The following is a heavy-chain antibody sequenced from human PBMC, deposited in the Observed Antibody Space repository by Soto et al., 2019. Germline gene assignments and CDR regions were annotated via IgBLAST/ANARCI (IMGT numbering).Heavy chain of an antibody. CDR3: ARGFSIVVGGYFDY. Sequence: KTSETLSLTCTVSGGSISSGDYYWSWIRQPPGKGLEWIGYIYYSGSTYYNPSLKSRVTISVDTSKNQFSLKLSSVTAADTAVYYCARGFSIVVGGYFDYWGQGTLVTVSS. V-gene: IGHV4-30-4*01. J-gene: IGHJ4*02. D-gene: IGHD2-15*01. CDR2: IYYSGST. CDR1: GGSISSGDYY.